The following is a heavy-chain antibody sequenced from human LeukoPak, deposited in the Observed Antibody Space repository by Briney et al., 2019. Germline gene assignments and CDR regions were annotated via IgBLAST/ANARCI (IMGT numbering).Heavy chain of an antibody. V-gene: IGHV2-5*01. D-gene: IGHD5-12*01. CDR3: AHSVCSGYNQYNWFDP. J-gene: IGHJ5*02. Sequence: SGPTLVKPTQTLTLTCTFSGFSLSTSGVGVGWIRQPPEKALEWLALIYWNDDKRYSPSLESRLTITKDTSKNQVVLTMTNLNPVDTATYYCAHSVCSGYNQYNWFDPWGQGTLVTVSS. CDR1: GFSLSTSGVG. CDR2: IYWNDDK.